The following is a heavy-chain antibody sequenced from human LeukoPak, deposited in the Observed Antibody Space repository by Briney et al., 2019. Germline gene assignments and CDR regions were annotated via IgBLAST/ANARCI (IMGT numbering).Heavy chain of an antibody. D-gene: IGHD3-10*01. CDR3: ARFDYGSGSSCFYYYHGMDV. Sequence: PSETLSLTCTVSGGSISSYYWSWTRQPPGKGLEWIGYIYYSGSTNYNPSLKSRVTISVDTSKNQFSLKLSSVTAADTAVYYCARFDYGSGSSCFYYYHGMDVWGQGTTVTVSS. CDR2: IYYSGST. CDR1: GGSISSYY. J-gene: IGHJ6*02. V-gene: IGHV4-59*01.